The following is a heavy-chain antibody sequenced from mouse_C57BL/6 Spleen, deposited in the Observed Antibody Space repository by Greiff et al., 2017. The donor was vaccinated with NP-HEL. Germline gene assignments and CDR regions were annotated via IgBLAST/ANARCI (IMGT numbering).Heavy chain of an antibody. Sequence: VQVVESGAELVRPGTSVKMSCKASGYTFTNYWIGWAKQRPGHGLEWIGDIYPGGGYTNYNEKFKGKATLTADKSSSTAYMQFSSLTSEDSAIYYCARSGLYYYGSRDFDYWGQGTTLTVSS. CDR1: GYTFTNYW. J-gene: IGHJ2*01. CDR3: ARSGLYYYGSRDFDY. V-gene: IGHV1-63*01. D-gene: IGHD1-1*01. CDR2: IYPGGGYT.